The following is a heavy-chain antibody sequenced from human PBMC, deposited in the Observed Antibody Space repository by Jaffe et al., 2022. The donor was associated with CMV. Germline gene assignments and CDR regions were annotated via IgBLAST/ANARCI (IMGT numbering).Heavy chain of an antibody. CDR1: GFSLSTSGVG. CDR3: AHAWLVRHRYYFDY. CDR2: IYWNDDK. D-gene: IGHD6-19*01. J-gene: IGHJ4*02. Sequence: QITLKESGPTLVKPTQTLTLTCTFSGFSLSTSGVGVGWIRQPPGKALEWLALIYWNDDKRYSPSLKSRLTITKDTSKNQVVLTMTNMDPVDTATYYCAHAWLVRHRYYFDYWGQGTLVTVSS. V-gene: IGHV2-5*01.